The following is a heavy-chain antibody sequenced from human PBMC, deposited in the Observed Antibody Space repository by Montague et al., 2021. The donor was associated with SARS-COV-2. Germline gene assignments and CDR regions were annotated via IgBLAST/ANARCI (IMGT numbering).Heavy chain of an antibody. Sequence: SETLSLTCTVSGDSTSCPNCYWGWIRQAPGKGLDWIGTIYYSGTTYYNPSLKSRLTISIDTSKNQFSLKLTSVTAADTAVYYCARHRNYGDHSLDNWFHPWGQGTLVTDSS. J-gene: IGHJ5*02. D-gene: IGHD4-17*01. CDR1: GDSTSCPNCY. CDR3: ARHRNYGDHSLDNWFHP. CDR2: IYYSGTT. V-gene: IGHV4-39*01.